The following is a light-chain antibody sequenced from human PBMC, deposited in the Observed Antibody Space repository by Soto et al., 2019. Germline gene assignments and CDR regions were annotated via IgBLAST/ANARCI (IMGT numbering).Light chain of an antibody. Sequence: DIQMTQSPSSLSASVGDRVTITCRASQSISSYLNWYQQKPGKAPKLLISAASSLQSGVPSRVSGSGSGTDFTLTISSLQPEDFATYYWQQSSSTHTFGQGTKLEIK. CDR1: QSISSY. J-gene: IGKJ2*01. V-gene: IGKV1-39*01. CDR2: AAS. CDR3: QQSSSTHT.